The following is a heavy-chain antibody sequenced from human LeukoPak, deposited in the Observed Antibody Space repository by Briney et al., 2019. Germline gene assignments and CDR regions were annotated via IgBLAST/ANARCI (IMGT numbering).Heavy chain of an antibody. V-gene: IGHV3-21*01. CDR3: ASFGYDSSGYYPS. CDR2: ISSGSSYI. J-gene: IGHJ5*02. D-gene: IGHD3-22*01. CDR1: GFTFSSYS. Sequence: GGSLRLSCAASGFTFSSYSMNWVRQAPGKGLEWVSSISSGSSYIYYADSVKGRFTISRDNAKNSLYLQMNSLRAEDTAVYYCASFGYDSSGYYPSWGQGTLVTVSS.